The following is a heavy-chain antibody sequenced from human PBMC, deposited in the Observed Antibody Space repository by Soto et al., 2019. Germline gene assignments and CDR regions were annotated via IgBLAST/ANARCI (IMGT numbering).Heavy chain of an antibody. J-gene: IGHJ5*02. Sequence: SETLSLTCGVYGGSFRNYYWIWVRQPPGKGLEWIGEVNHSGEATYNPSLQSRITISLDTSNNQFSLKMTSVTAADTAMYFCTREERFPRSSFDPWGQGTQVTVSS. CDR2: VNHSGEA. CDR3: TREERFPRSSFDP. CDR1: GGSFRNYY. D-gene: IGHD3-10*01. V-gene: IGHV4-34*01.